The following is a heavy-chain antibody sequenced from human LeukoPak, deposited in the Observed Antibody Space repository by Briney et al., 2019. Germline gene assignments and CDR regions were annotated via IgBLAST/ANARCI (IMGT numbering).Heavy chain of an antibody. CDR3: ARALYGDSGDY. J-gene: IGHJ4*02. Sequence: ASVKVSCKASGYTFTGYYMHWVRQAPGQGLEWMGWINPNSGGTNYAQKFQGWVTMTRDTSISTAHMELSRLRSDDTAVYYCARALYGDSGDYWGQGTLVTVSS. CDR1: GYTFTGYY. V-gene: IGHV1-2*04. CDR2: INPNSGGT. D-gene: IGHD4-17*01.